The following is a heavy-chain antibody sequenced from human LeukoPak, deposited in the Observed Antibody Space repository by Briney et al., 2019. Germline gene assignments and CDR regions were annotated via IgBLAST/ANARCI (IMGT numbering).Heavy chain of an antibody. D-gene: IGHD1-1*01. CDR1: GDSVSSNSAA. CDR3: AREYNWNDGNWFDP. J-gene: IGHJ5*02. V-gene: IGHV6-1*01. Sequence: SQTLSLTCAISGDSVSSNSAAWDWGRQSRSRGLEWLVRTYYRSKLYNDYAVSVKSLIPITPDTSNTQFSLQLTSVTPEGTAVYYCAREYNWNDGNWFDPWGQGTLVTVSS. CDR2: TYYRSKLYN.